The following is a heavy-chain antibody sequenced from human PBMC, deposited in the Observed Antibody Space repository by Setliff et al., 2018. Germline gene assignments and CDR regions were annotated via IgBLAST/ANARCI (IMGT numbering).Heavy chain of an antibody. CDR3: ARDQFSSGWYGAPESYFDR. Sequence: ASETLSLTCAVYGGSFSGYFWSWIRQAPGRGLEWIGEINDRGSTKYNPSLKSRISMSVDTSKNQFSLNLNYVATADTAVYYCARDQFSSGWYGAPESYFDRWGQGVLVTVSS. CDR1: GGSFSGYF. J-gene: IGHJ4*02. V-gene: IGHV4-34*10. CDR2: INDRGST. D-gene: IGHD6-19*01.